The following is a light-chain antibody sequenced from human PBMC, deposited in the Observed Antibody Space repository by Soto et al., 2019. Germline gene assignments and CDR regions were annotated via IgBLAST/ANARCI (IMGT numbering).Light chain of an antibody. CDR2: DAT. J-gene: IGKJ2*01. Sequence: IQMTQSPSTLSASVGDTVTLTCRSSQMIARWLAWYQQKPGTAPRLIIYDATSLQSGAPSRFSASASGTDFTLTISSLHPDDFATYYCLQYNTFPHTFGQGTKLEI. CDR1: QMIARW. CDR3: LQYNTFPHT. V-gene: IGKV1-5*01.